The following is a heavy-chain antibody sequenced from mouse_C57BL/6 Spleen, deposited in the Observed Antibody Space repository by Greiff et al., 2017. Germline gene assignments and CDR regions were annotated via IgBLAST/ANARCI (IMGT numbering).Heavy chain of an antibody. CDR1: GYSFTDYN. J-gene: IGHJ3*01. V-gene: IGHV1-39*01. CDR2: INPNYGTT. Sequence: VQLKESGPELVQPGASVKISCKASGYSFTDYNMNWVQQSNGKSLEWIGVINPNYGTTSYNQTFKGKAILTVDQSSSTAYMQLNRLTSEDSAVYYCAHITTVVATAYWGQGTLVTVSA. CDR3: AHITTVVATAY. D-gene: IGHD1-1*01.